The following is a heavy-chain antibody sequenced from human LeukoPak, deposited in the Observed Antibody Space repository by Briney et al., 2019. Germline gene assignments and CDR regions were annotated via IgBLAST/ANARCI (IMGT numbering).Heavy chain of an antibody. CDR2: ISYDGSNK. CDR3: ARSPQEQLEYYFDY. V-gene: IGHV3-30-3*01. D-gene: IGHD6-13*01. CDR1: GFTFSSYA. J-gene: IGHJ4*02. Sequence: EGSLRLSCAASGFTFSSYAMHWVRQAPGKGLEWVAVISYDGSNKYYADSVKGRFTISRDNSKNTLYLQMNSLRAEDTAVYYCARSPQEQLEYYFDYWGQGTLVTVSS.